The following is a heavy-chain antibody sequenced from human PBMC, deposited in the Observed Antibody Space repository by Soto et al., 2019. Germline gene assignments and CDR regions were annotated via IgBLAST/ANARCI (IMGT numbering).Heavy chain of an antibody. CDR1: GFTFSSHW. Sequence: PGGSLRLSCAASGFTFSSHWMSWVRQAPGKGLEWVANIKQDGSEKYYVDSVKGRFTISRDNAKNSQYLQMNSLRAEDTAVYYCAREGSQWFSFDNWGQGTLVTVSS. CDR3: AREGSQWFSFDN. CDR2: IKQDGSEK. J-gene: IGHJ4*02. V-gene: IGHV3-7*03. D-gene: IGHD3-22*01.